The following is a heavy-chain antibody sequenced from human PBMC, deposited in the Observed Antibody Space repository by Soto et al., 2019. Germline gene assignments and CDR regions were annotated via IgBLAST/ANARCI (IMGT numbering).Heavy chain of an antibody. CDR1: GGSVSNGMYY. D-gene: IGHD2-21*01. CDR3: AGIGEDVYYGMDV. Sequence: PSETLSLTCTVSGGSVSNGMYYWSWIRQPPGKGLEWIGNVYFTGTTIYNPSLKSRVTMSVDTYKDQFFLKLTSVTAADTAVYYCAGIGEDVYYGMDVWGQGTTVTVSS. V-gene: IGHV4-61*01. CDR2: VYFTGTT. J-gene: IGHJ6*02.